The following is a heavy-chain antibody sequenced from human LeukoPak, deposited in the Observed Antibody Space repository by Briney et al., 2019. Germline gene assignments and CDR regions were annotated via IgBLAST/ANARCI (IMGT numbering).Heavy chain of an antibody. Sequence: GGSLRLSCAASGFTFSSYEMNWVRQAPGKGLEWVSYISSSGSTIYYADSVKGRFTISRDNAKNSLYLQMNSLRAEDTAVYYCARGHRFEMATTGSIDYWGQGTLVTVSS. CDR3: ARGHRFEMATTGSIDY. D-gene: IGHD5-24*01. J-gene: IGHJ4*02. CDR2: ISSSGSTI. V-gene: IGHV3-48*03. CDR1: GFTFSSYE.